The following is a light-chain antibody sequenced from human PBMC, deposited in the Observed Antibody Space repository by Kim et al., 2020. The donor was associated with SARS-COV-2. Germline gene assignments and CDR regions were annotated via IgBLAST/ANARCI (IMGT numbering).Light chain of an antibody. Sequence: PGITATITGGGNGIGSKSVQWYQQKPGQAPVQVIYYDSDRPSGIPERFSGSNSGNTATLTISRVEVGDEADYYCQVWDSSSDHVVFGGGTQLTVL. CDR1: GIGSKS. CDR2: YDS. CDR3: QVWDSSSDHVV. J-gene: IGLJ2*01. V-gene: IGLV3-21*01.